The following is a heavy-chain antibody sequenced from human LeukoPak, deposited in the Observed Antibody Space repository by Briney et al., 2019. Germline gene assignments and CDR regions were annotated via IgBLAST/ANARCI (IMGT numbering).Heavy chain of an antibody. CDR2: ISSGGRT. D-gene: IGHD6-13*01. CDR3: AKDYSGSWYYFDY. CDR1: GLTFSIYA. Sequence: GGSLRLSCAASGLTFSIYAMTWVRHTPGKGLEWVSTISSGGRTYYADSVKGRFTISRDNSKNTLYLHMNSLRAEDTALYYCAKDYSGSWYYFDYWGQGTLVTVSS. J-gene: IGHJ4*02. V-gene: IGHV3-23*01.